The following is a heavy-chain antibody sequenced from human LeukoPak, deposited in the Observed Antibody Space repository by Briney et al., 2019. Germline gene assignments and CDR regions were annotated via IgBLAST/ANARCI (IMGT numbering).Heavy chain of an antibody. D-gene: IGHD2-2*01. CDR2: ISPYNGNT. V-gene: IGHV1-18*04. CDR3: ARGPCSSTSCYAGGLIRYDY. CDR1: GYTFTSYG. Sequence: GASVKVSCKASGYTFTSYGISWVRQAPGQGLEWMGWISPYNGNTNYAQKLQGRVTMTTDTSTSTAYMELRSLRSDDTAVYYCARGPCSSTSCYAGGLIRYDYWGQGTLVTVSS. J-gene: IGHJ4*02.